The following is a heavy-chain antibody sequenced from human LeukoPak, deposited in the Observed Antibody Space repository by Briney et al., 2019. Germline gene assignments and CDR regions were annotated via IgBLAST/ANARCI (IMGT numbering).Heavy chain of an antibody. CDR1: GYTFTSYD. V-gene: IGHV1-8*01. CDR3: ARGPPDWGYDY. D-gene: IGHD7-27*01. J-gene: IGHJ4*02. Sequence: ASVKVSCKASGYTFTSYDFNWVRQATGQRPEWMGWMSPNSGDTGYAQKFQDRVTMTRNTSISTAYMELSSLRSDDTAVYYCARGPPDWGYDYWGPGTLVTVSS. CDR2: MSPNSGDT.